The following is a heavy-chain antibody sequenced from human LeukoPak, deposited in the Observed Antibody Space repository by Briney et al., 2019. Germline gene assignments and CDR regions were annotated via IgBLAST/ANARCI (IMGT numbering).Heavy chain of an antibody. CDR3: ARSRITMIVVDDAFDI. D-gene: IGHD3-22*01. CDR1: GGSISSYY. Sequence: SETLSLTCTVSGGSISSYYWSWIRQPAGKGLEWIGRIYTSGSTNYNPSLKSRVTMSVDTSKNQFSLKLSSVTAADTAVYYCARSRITMIVVDDAFDIWGQGTMVTVSS. CDR2: IYTSGST. J-gene: IGHJ3*02. V-gene: IGHV4-4*07.